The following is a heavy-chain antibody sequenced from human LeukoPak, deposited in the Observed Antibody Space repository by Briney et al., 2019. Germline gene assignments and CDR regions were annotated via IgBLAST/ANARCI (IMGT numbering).Heavy chain of an antibody. CDR1: GGSISSYY. CDR3: ARTLVSPIAFDI. J-gene: IGHJ3*02. V-gene: IGHV4-4*07. Sequence: SETLSLTCTVSGGSISSYYWSWIGQPAGKGLEWIGRIYTSGSTNYNPSLKSRVTMSVDTSKNQFSLKLSSVTAADTAVYYCARTLVSPIAFDIWGQGTMVTVSS. CDR2: IYTSGST. D-gene: IGHD2-2*01.